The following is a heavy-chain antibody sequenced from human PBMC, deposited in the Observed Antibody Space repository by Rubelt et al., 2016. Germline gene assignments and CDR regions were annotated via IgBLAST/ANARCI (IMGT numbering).Heavy chain of an antibody. D-gene: IGHD7-27*01. CDR3: AKDLNWGFDY. Sequence: QLVESGGGVVQPGGSLRLSCAASGFTFSSYGMHWVRQAPGKGLEWVSVIYSGGSTYYADSVKVRFTISRDNSQNTLYLQMNSLRVEDTAVYYCAKDLNWGFDYWGQGTLVTVSS. CDR2: IYSGGST. J-gene: IGHJ4*02. V-gene: IGHV3-NL1*01. CDR1: GFTFSSYG.